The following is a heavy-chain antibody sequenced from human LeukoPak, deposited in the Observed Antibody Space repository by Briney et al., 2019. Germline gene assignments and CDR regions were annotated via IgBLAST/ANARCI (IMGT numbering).Heavy chain of an antibody. J-gene: IGHJ6*03. CDR1: GYSFTSYG. D-gene: IGHD5-24*01. V-gene: IGHV1-18*01. Sequence: ASVNVSCKASGYSFTSYGISWVRLAPGQGLEWMGWISGYNGNTNYEQKLQGRVTMTTDTSTSTAYMELSSLRSEDTAVYYCASGGYKFYYYYHMDVWGKGTTVTVSS. CDR3: ASGGYKFYYYYHMDV. CDR2: ISGYNGNT.